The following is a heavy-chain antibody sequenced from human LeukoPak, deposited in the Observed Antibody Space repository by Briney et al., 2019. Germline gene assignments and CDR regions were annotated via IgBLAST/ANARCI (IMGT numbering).Heavy chain of an antibody. J-gene: IGHJ4*02. V-gene: IGHV4-34*01. CDR3: ARAWELGIDY. CDR1: GGSFSGYY. Sequence: SETLSLTCAVYGGSFSGYYWSWIRQPPGKGLEWIGEINHSGSTNYNPSLKSRVTISVDTSKNQFSLKLSSVTAADTAVYHCARAWELGIDYWGQGTLVTVSS. D-gene: IGHD1-26*01. CDR2: INHSGST.